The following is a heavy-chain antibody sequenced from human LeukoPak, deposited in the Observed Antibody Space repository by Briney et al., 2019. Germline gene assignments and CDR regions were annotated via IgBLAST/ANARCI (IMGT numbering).Heavy chain of an antibody. Sequence: GGSLRLSCAASGFTFSSYWMSWVRQAPGKGLEGVANIKQDGSEKYYVDSVKGRFTISRDNAKNSLSLQMNSLRAEDTAVYYCATSRYDSSGYYGIIAYWGQGTLVTVSS. CDR2: IKQDGSEK. CDR3: ATSRYDSSGYYGIIAY. CDR1: GFTFSSYW. J-gene: IGHJ4*02. D-gene: IGHD3-22*01. V-gene: IGHV3-7*01.